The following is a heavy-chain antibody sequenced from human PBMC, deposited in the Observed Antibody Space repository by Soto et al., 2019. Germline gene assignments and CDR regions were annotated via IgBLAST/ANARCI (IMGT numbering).Heavy chain of an antibody. CDR2: IYYSGST. D-gene: IGHD3-3*01. V-gene: IGHV4-59*12. J-gene: IGHJ5*02. CDR3: ARALPYYDFWSGYYRSENWFDP. CDR1: GGSISSYY. Sequence: PSETLSLTCTVSGGSISSYYRSWIRQPPGKGLEWIGYIYYSGSTNYNPSLKSRVTISVDTSKNQFSLKLSSVTAADTAVYYCARALPYYDFWSGYYRSENWFDPWGQGTLVTVSS.